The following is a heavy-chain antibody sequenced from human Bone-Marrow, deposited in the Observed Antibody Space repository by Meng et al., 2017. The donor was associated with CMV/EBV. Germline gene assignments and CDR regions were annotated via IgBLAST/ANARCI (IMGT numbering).Heavy chain of an antibody. D-gene: IGHD5-24*01. CDR3: ARGLLEMATMKVYYYYYGMDV. J-gene: IGHJ6*02. CDR2: IIPIFGTA. Sequence: SVKVSCKASGGTFSSYAISWVRQAPGQGLEWMGGIIPIFGTANYAQKFQGRVTITTDESTSTAYMELSSLRSEDTAVYYCARGLLEMATMKVYYYYYGMDVWGQGTTVTVSS. V-gene: IGHV1-69*05. CDR1: GGTFSSYA.